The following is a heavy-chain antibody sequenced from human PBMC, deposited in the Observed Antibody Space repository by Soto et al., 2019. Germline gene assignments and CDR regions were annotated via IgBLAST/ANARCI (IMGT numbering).Heavy chain of an antibody. CDR2: ISYDGSNK. V-gene: IGHV3-30-3*01. J-gene: IGHJ1*01. D-gene: IGHD3-22*01. Sequence: PGGSLRLSCAASGFTFSSYAMHWVRQAPGKGLEWVAVISYDGSNKYYADSVKGRFTISRDNSKNTLYLQMNSLRAEDTAVYYCARESKMSSGYNSHAPEYFQHWGQGTLVTVSS. CDR3: ARESKMSSGYNSHAPEYFQH. CDR1: GFTFSSYA.